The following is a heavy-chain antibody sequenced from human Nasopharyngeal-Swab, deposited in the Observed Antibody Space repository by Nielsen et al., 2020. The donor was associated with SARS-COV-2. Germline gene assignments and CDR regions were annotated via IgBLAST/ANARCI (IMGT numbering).Heavy chain of an antibody. CDR2: IRSKIYGGTT. D-gene: IGHD5-12*01. V-gene: IGHV3-49*04. J-gene: IGHJ4*02. CDR1: GCTFGDYA. CDR3: TRGDEGFSGYDDY. Sequence: GESLKISWSASGCTFGDYAMSWVRQAPGKGLECVGCIRSKIYGGTTEYAASVKGRFTISRDDSKSFAYLQMDNLKIEDTGVYFCTRGDEGFSGYDDYWGQGTLVTVSP.